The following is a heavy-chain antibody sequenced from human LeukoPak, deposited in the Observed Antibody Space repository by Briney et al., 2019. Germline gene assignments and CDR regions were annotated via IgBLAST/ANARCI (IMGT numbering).Heavy chain of an antibody. Sequence: ASVTVSCKASGYTFTDYYMHWVRQAPGQGLEWMGWINPNSGGTNYAQKFQGRVTITRDTYISTAYMELSRLTSDDTAVYYCAREPRSTPRLDYWGQGTLVTVSS. CDR2: INPNSGGT. D-gene: IGHD2-2*01. CDR3: AREPRSTPRLDY. J-gene: IGHJ4*02. CDR1: GYTFTDYY. V-gene: IGHV1-2*02.